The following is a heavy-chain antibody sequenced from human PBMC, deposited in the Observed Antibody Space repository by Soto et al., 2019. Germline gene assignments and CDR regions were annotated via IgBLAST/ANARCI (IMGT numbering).Heavy chain of an antibody. CDR1: GYTLTELS. CDR2: FDPEDGET. CDR3: ATVVGSRYDFWSGIFEP. J-gene: IGHJ5*02. V-gene: IGHV1-24*01. Sequence: ASVKVSCKVSGYTLTELSMHWVRQAPGKGLEWMGGFDPEDGETIYAQKFQGRVTMTEDTSTDTAYMELSSLRSEDTAVYYCATVVGSRYDFWSGIFEPRGQGTLVTVSS. D-gene: IGHD3-3*01.